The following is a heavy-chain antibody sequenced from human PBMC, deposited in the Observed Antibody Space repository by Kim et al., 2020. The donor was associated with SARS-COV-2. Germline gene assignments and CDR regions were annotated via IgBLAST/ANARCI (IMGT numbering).Heavy chain of an antibody. D-gene: IGHD2-8*01. V-gene: IGHV3-7*01. CDR3: ARGGSCTFDC. Sequence: GGSLRLSCAASGFTFGVFWMNWVRRPPGKELEFVASINPDGSEYFYADSVKGRFTIARDNDKNSQYLQMNSLSADATAGYHCARGGSCTFDCLDRGSVVT. CDR2: INPDGSEY. J-gene: IGHJ4*02. CDR1: GFTFGVFW.